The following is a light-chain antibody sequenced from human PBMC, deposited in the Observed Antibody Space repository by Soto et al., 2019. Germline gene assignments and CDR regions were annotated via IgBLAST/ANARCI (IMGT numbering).Light chain of an antibody. CDR3: QQYGSSFLWT. CDR2: GAS. J-gene: IGKJ1*01. CDR1: QSVSSSY. Sequence: ENVLSQSPGTRSLSLGERATLSCRASQSVSSSYLAWYQQKPGQAPRLLIYGASSRATGITDRFSGSGSGTDFTPTISRLEPEDFAVYYCQQYGSSFLWTFGQGTKVDIK. V-gene: IGKV3-20*01.